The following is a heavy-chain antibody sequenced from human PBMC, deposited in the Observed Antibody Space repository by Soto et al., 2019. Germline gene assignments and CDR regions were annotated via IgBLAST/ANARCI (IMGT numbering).Heavy chain of an antibody. D-gene: IGHD2-21*01. Sequence: PGGSLRLSCAASGFTFSSYSMNWVRQAPGKGLEWVSSISSSSSCIYYADSVKGRFTISRDKAKNTLYLQMNSLRAEDTAVYYCAKPRPYCGGDCYAFDYGGQGALVTVSS. CDR3: AKPRPYCGGDCYAFDY. V-gene: IGHV3-21*04. CDR1: GFTFSSYS. CDR2: ISSSSSCI. J-gene: IGHJ4*02.